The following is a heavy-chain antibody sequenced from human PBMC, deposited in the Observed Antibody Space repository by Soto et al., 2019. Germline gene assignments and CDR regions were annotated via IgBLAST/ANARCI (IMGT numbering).Heavy chain of an antibody. D-gene: IGHD5-12*01. J-gene: IGHJ4*02. CDR2: MNPNSGNT. CDR1: GYTFTSYD. CDR3: AGALRTWGYDMYYFDY. Sequence: QVQLVQSGAEVKKPGASVKVSCKASGYTFTSYDINWVRQATGQGLEWMGWMNPNSGNTGYAQKFQGRVTMTRNTSISTAYMELSSLRSEDTAVYYCAGALRTWGYDMYYFDYWGQGTLVTVSS. V-gene: IGHV1-8*01.